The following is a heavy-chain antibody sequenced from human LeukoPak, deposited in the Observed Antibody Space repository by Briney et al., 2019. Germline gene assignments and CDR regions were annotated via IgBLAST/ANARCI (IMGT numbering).Heavy chain of an antibody. CDR3: ARMIAVADQPFDY. CDR1: GGTFSSYA. Sequence: ASVKVSCKASGGTFSSYAISWVRQAPGQGLEWMGGIIPIFGTANYAQKFQGRVTITADESTSTAYMELSGLRSEDTAVYYCARMIAVADQPFDYWGQGTLVTVSS. V-gene: IGHV1-69*13. J-gene: IGHJ4*02. D-gene: IGHD6-19*01. CDR2: IIPIFGTA.